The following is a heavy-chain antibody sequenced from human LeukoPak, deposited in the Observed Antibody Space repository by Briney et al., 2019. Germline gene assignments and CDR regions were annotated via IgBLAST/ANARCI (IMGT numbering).Heavy chain of an antibody. CDR2: SSFDESNK. CDR1: GFTVSSNY. V-gene: IGHV3-33*08. J-gene: IGHJ4*02. Sequence: GGSLRLSCAASGFTVSSNYMSWVRQAPGKGLEWVAISSFDESNKYYRDSVKGRFTISKDNSKDTLYLQMDSLRADDTAVYYCARDLEMALDYWGQGSLVTVSS. CDR3: ARDLEMALDY. D-gene: IGHD5-24*01.